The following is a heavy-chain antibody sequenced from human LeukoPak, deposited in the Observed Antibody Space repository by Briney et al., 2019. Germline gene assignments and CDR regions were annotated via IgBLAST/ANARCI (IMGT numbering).Heavy chain of an antibody. CDR1: GYTFTAYY. CDR3: ARDSATVTTCFDY. J-gene: IGHJ4*02. Sequence: ASVKVSCKASGYTFTAYYMHWVRQAPGQGLEWMGWINPNSGGTNYAQKFQGRVTMTRDTSISTAYMELSRLRSDDTAVYYCARDSATVTTCFDYWGQGTLVTVSS. CDR2: INPNSGGT. D-gene: IGHD4-17*01. V-gene: IGHV1-2*02.